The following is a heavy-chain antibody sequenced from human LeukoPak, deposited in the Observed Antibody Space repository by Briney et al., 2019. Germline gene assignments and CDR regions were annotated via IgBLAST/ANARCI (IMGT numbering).Heavy chain of an antibody. Sequence: PGGSLRLSCAASGSIFTSYAMHWVRQAPGKGLEWVAVISYDGTNKYYADSVKGRFTISKDTSKNTLYLQMSGLRAEDTAIYYCAKRGSKWDLDNWGQGTLVTVSS. CDR1: GSIFTSYA. J-gene: IGHJ4*02. V-gene: IGHV3-33*05. CDR2: ISYDGTNK. D-gene: IGHD1-26*01. CDR3: AKRGSKWDLDN.